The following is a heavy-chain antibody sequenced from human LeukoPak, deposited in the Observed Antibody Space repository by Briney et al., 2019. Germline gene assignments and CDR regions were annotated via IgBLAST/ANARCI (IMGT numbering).Heavy chain of an antibody. J-gene: IGHJ3*02. CDR1: GFTFSDFW. Sequence: GGSLRLSCAGSGFTFSDFWMTWVRQAPGKGLEWLAHIKQDGSERYYVDSVKGRFTISRDTSKNTLYLQMTSLRGEDTAVYYCAKDYLGASHTFDIWGQGTMVTVSS. CDR3: AKDYLGASHTFDI. D-gene: IGHD1-26*01. V-gene: IGHV3-7*01. CDR2: IKQDGSER.